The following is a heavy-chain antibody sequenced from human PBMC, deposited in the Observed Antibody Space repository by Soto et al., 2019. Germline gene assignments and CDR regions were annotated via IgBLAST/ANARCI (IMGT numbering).Heavy chain of an antibody. CDR2: IIPILGIA. Sequence: QVQLVQSGAEVKKPGSSVKVSCKASGGTFSSYTISWVRQAPGQGLEWMGRIIPILGIANYAQKFQGRLTITADKSTSTAYRELSSLRSEDTAVYYCARDPGIGWGPGLWGPGTTVTVSS. J-gene: IGHJ6*02. D-gene: IGHD1-26*01. CDR1: GGTFSSYT. V-gene: IGHV1-69*08. CDR3: ARDPGIGWGPGL.